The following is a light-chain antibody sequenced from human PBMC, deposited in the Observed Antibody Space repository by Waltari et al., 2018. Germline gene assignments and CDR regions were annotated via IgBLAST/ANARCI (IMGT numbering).Light chain of an antibody. V-gene: IGLV2-14*01. CDR2: DVT. Sequence: QSALTQPASVSGSPGQSITIPCIGTSSDIGDSNYVSWYQQHVGKAPKLMIYDVTKRPSGVSYRFSGSKSGNTASLTISGLQAEDEADYYCSSYTASSTWVFGGGTKLTVL. CDR3: SSYTASSTWV. CDR1: SSDIGDSNY. J-gene: IGLJ3*02.